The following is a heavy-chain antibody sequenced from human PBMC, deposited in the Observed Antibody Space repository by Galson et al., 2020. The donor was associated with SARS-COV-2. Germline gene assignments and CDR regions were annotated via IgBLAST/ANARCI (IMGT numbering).Heavy chain of an antibody. CDR1: GGSFSGFY. CDR3: ARARVITIFGVIITRDAFDI. V-gene: IGHV4-34*01. D-gene: IGHD3-3*01. CDR2: INHSGST. J-gene: IGHJ3*02. Sequence: SDTLSLTCAVYGGSFSGFYWSWIRQPPGKGLEWIGEINHSGSTNYNPSLKSRVTISVDTSKNQFSLKLSSVTAADTAVYYCARARVITIFGVIITRDAFDIWGKGAMVTVSS.